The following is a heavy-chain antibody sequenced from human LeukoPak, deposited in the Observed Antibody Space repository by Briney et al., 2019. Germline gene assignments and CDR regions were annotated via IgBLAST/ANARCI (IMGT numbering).Heavy chain of an antibody. CDR2: IWYDGSNK. V-gene: IGHV3-33*01. Sequence: GGSLRLSCAASGFTFSSYGMHWVRQAPGKGLEWVAVIWYDGSNKYYADSVKGRFTISRDNSKNTLYLQMNSLRAEDTAVYYCARLVYYGDYEFDYWGQGTLVTVSS. D-gene: IGHD4-17*01. J-gene: IGHJ4*02. CDR1: GFTFSSYG. CDR3: ARLVYYGDYEFDY.